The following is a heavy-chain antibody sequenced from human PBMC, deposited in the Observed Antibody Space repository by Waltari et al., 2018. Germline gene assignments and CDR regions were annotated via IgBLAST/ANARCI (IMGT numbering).Heavy chain of an antibody. J-gene: IGHJ3*01. CDR3: LKKNDEVYDRNGLVYDAFDV. Sequence: EVQLVESGGGLVHPGRSLRLSCAASGFTFDDYAMPWVRQAPGKGLEWVAGINWNSDSIGYGDSVKGRFTISRDNARNSLYLQMKSLTTEDTDVYYCLKKNDEVYDRNGLVYDAFDVWGQGTMVTVST. D-gene: IGHD3-22*01. CDR2: INWNSDSI. V-gene: IGHV3-9*01. CDR1: GFTFDDYA.